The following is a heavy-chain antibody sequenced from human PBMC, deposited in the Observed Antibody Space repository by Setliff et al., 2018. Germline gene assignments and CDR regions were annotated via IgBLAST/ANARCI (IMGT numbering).Heavy chain of an antibody. CDR3: ARAGMASANRKGVFEY. CDR2: INPSGGST. CDR1: GYTFTSYY. J-gene: IGHJ4*02. V-gene: IGHV1-46*01. D-gene: IGHD3-10*01. Sequence: ASVKVSCKASGYTFTSYYMHWVRQAPGQGLEWMGIINPSGGSTSYAQKFQGRVTMTRDTSTSTVYMELSSLRSEDTAVYYCARAGMASANRKGVFEYWGQGTLVTVSS.